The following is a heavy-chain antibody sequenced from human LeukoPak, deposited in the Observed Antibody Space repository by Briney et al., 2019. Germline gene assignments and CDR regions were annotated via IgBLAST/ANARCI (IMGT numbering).Heavy chain of an antibody. Sequence: SETLSLTCTVSGGSISSYYWSWLRQPAGKGLEWIGRIYSSGSTNYNPSLRSRVTMSVDTSKNHFSLNLSSVTAADTAVYYCARGRYGDYDGDNWFDPWGQGTLVTVSS. D-gene: IGHD4-17*01. CDR3: ARGRYGDYDGDNWFDP. J-gene: IGHJ5*02. CDR2: IYSSGST. CDR1: GGSISSYY. V-gene: IGHV4-4*07.